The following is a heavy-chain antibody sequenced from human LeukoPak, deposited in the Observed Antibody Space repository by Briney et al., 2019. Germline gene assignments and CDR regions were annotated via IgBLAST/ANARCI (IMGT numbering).Heavy chain of an antibody. Sequence: GGSLRLSCAASGFTFSSYWMHWVRQAPGKGPVWVSRINTDGSRTSYADSVKGRFTISRDNAKNTLYLQMNSLRAEDTAVYYCARVRADYDTSGYDYWGQGTLVTVSS. CDR3: ARVRADYDTSGYDY. D-gene: IGHD3-22*01. CDR1: GFTFSSYW. J-gene: IGHJ4*02. V-gene: IGHV3-74*01. CDR2: INTDGSRT.